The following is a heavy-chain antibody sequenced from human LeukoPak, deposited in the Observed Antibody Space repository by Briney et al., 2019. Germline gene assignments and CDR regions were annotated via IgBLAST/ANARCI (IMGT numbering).Heavy chain of an antibody. V-gene: IGHV3-53*01. CDR2: IYSGGST. CDR1: GFTVSSNY. CDR3: ASGVYYDSSDYHGDY. J-gene: IGHJ4*02. Sequence: PGGSLRLSCEASGFTVSSNYMSWVRQAPGKGLEWVSVIYSGGSTYYADSVKGRFTISRDNSKNTLYLQMNSLRAEDTAVYYCASGVYYDSSDYHGDYWGQGTLVTVSS. D-gene: IGHD3-22*01.